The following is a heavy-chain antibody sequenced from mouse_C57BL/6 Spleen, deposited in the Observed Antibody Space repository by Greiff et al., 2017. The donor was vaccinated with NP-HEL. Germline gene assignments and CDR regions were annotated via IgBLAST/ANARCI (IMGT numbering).Heavy chain of an antibody. Sequence: EVKLVESGGGLVKPGGSLKLSCAASGSTFSSYAMSWVRQTPEKRLEWVATISDGGSYTYYPDNVKGRFTISRDNAKNNLYLQMSHLKSEDTAMYYCAREGESLFDYWGQGTTLTVSS. CDR3: AREGESLFDY. V-gene: IGHV5-4*01. J-gene: IGHJ2*01. CDR2: ISDGGSYT. CDR1: GSTFSSYA.